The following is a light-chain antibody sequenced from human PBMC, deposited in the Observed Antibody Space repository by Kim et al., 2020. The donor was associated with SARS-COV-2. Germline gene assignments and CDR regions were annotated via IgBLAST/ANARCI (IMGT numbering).Light chain of an antibody. J-gene: IGKJ2*01. CDR2: GAS. CDR1: QSVSSK. CDR3: QQYNNWPPYT. V-gene: IGKV3-15*01. Sequence: EILMTQSPATLSVSPGERATLSCRASQSVSSKLAWYQQKPGQAPMLLIYGASTRATGIPARFSGSGSGTEFTLTISSLQPEDFAVYYCQQYNNWPPYTFGQGTKLEI.